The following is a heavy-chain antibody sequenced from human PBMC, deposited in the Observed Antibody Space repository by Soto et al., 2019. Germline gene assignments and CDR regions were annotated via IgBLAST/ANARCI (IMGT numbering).Heavy chain of an antibody. D-gene: IGHD3-16*01. CDR3: AKAPGGRYFDY. CDR1: GFTFSTYW. J-gene: IGHJ4*02. V-gene: IGHV3-23*01. CDR2: ISGSGGST. Sequence: GGSLRLSCAASGFTFSTYWMNWVRQAPGKGLEWVSAISGSGGSTYYADSVKGRFTISRDNSKNTLYLQMNSLRAEDTAVYYCAKAPGGRYFDYWGQGTLVTVSS.